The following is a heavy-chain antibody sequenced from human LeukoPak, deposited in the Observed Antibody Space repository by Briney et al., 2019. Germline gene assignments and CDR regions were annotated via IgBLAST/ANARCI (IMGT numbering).Heavy chain of an antibody. J-gene: IGHJ3*02. CDR2: INPNSGGT. CDR3: ARMYYDILTGYYRLDAFDI. CDR1: GYTFTGYY. D-gene: IGHD3-9*01. V-gene: IGHV1-2*02. Sequence: ASVKVSCKASGYTFTGYYMHWVRQAPGQGLEWMGWINPNSGGTNYAQKFQGRVTMTRDTSISTAYMELSRLRSDDTAVYYCARMYYDILTGYYRLDAFDIWGQGTMVTVSS.